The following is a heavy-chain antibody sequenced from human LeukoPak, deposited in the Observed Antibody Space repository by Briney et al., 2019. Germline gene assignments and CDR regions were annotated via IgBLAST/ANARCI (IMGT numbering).Heavy chain of an antibody. CDR3: ARDGLGSAHAY. CDR2: INGDGSST. D-gene: IGHD3/OR15-3a*01. V-gene: IGHV3-74*01. CDR1: GFPFSSYW. Sequence: GGPLRLSCAASGFPFSSYWMHWVPQAPGKGLVWLSRINGDGSSTSYADSVKGRFTISRDNAKNTLYLQMNSLRAEDTAVYYCARDGLGSAHAYWGQGTLVTVSS. J-gene: IGHJ4*02.